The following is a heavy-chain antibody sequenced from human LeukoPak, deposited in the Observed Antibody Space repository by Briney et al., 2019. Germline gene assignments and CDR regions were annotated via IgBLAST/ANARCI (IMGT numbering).Heavy chain of an antibody. CDR1: GFTFDDYA. CDR3: AKDKGGAFDI. Sequence: GGSLRLSCAASGFTFDDYAMHWVRQAPGKGLEWVSGISWNSGSIGYADSVKGRFTISRGNAKNSLYLQMNSLRAEDTALYYCAKDKGGAFDIWGQGTMVTVSS. J-gene: IGHJ3*02. D-gene: IGHD3-16*01. V-gene: IGHV3-9*01. CDR2: ISWNSGSI.